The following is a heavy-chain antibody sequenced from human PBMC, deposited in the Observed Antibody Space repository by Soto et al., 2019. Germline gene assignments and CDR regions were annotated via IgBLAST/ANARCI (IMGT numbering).Heavy chain of an antibody. V-gene: IGHV4-31*03. CDR1: GGSISSGGYY. D-gene: IGHD6-6*01. Sequence: QVQLQESGPGLVKPSQTLSLTCTVSGGSISSGGYYWTWIRQHPGKGLEWIGYNYYSGITYNNPSFKSRVTISLDTSKNQFSLKLSSVTAADTAVYYCARGSSIAGLYYGMDVWGQGTTVTVSS. CDR3: ARGSSIAGLYYGMDV. J-gene: IGHJ6*02. CDR2: NYYSGIT.